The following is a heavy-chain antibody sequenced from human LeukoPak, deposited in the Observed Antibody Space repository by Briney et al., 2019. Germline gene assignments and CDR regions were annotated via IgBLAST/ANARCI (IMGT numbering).Heavy chain of an antibody. D-gene: IGHD1-26*01. CDR1: GYTFTGHY. CDR3: ARHGGRSYYLDS. Sequence: GASVKVSCKASGYTFTGHYLHWGRQAPGQGLEWVGWINPTTGGTNSAQWFQGRVTLTRDTATTTVFMELSRLRSVATAVYFCARHGGRSYYLDSWRQGTLVTVSS. CDR2: INPTTGGT. V-gene: IGHV1-2*02. J-gene: IGHJ4*02.